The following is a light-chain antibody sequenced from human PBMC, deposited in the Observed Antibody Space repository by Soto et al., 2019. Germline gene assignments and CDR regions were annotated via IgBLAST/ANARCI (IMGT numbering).Light chain of an antibody. J-gene: IGKJ1*01. Sequence: DLQMTQSPSTLSASVGDRVPITCRASQSISVWLAWYQQKAGKAPNLLIYKASRLESGVPSRFSGSGSETEFTLTISGLQPGDSATYYCQQYNSYSPTFGQGTKVDIK. CDR1: QSISVW. V-gene: IGKV1-5*03. CDR2: KAS. CDR3: QQYNSYSPT.